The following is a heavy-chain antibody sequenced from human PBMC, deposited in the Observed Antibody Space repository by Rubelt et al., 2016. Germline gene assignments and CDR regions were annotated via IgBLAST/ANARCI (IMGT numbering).Heavy chain of an antibody. Sequence: QVQLVQSGAEVKKPGASVKVSCKASGYTFTSYYMHWVRQAPGQGLEWMGIINPSGGSTSYAQKSQGVVTMTRDTSTSTVYMELSSLRSEDTAVYYCARSPRYDFEDNWFDPWGQGTRVTVSS. CDR1: GYTFTSYY. CDR3: ARSPRYDFEDNWFDP. CDR2: INPSGGST. J-gene: IGHJ5*02. D-gene: IGHD3-3*01. V-gene: IGHV1-46*01.